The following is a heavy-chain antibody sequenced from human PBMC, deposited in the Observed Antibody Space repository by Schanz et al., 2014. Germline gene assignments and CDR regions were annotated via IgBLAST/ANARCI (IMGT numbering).Heavy chain of an antibody. CDR1: GFSFSDYW. CDR2: IKEDGSQK. J-gene: IGHJ5*02. CDR3: ARGRGPFDP. D-gene: IGHD3-10*01. V-gene: IGHV3-7*01. Sequence: ESGGGLVQPGGSLRLSCAASGFSFSDYWMGWVRQAPGKGLEWVANIKEDGSQKDYEDSLKGRFTISRDNAKNSLYLQMNSLRVVDTAVYYCARGRGPFDPWGQGTLVTVFS.